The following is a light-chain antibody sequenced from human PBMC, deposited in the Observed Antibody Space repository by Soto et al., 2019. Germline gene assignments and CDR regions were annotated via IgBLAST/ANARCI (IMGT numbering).Light chain of an antibody. Sequence: EIVYAPSPGILSLSPGPCSSLSGMAIPSVSGNYLAWYQQKPGQAPSLLMHGATSRVTGIPERFSGSGSGTDFTLTVSTLEPEDFAVYYCQQYSSYPLTLGQGTKVDIK. CDR3: QQYSSYPLT. CDR2: GAT. CDR1: PSVSGNY. J-gene: IGKJ4*01. V-gene: IGKV3-20*01.